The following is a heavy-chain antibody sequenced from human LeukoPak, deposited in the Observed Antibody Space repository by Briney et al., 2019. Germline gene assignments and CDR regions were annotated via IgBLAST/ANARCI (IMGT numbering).Heavy chain of an antibody. CDR1: GFTFSSYS. V-gene: IGHV3-21*01. Sequence: GGSLRLSCAASGFTFSSYSMNWVRQAPGKGLEWVSSISSSSSYIYYADSVKGRFTISRDNAKNSLYLQMNSLRAEDTAVYYCARGGFDSSGYYIDYWGQGTLVTVSS. CDR2: ISSSSSYI. D-gene: IGHD3-22*01. J-gene: IGHJ4*02. CDR3: ARGGFDSSGYYIDY.